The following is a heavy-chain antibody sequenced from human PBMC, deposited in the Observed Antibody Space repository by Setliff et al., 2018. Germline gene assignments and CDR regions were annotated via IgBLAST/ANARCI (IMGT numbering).Heavy chain of an antibody. CDR1: GGSISSGVYY. J-gene: IGHJ6*03. CDR3: ARMTGFLYTDV. Sequence: PSETLSLTCTVPGGSISSGVYYWSWIRQPAGKGLEWIGQIYTTVSANSVSTNYNPSLKSRVTISVDTSKNQFSLKLSSVTAADTAAYYCARMTGFLYTDVWGKGTTVTVSS. D-gene: IGHD3-3*01. CDR2: IYTTVSANSVST. V-gene: IGHV4-61*09.